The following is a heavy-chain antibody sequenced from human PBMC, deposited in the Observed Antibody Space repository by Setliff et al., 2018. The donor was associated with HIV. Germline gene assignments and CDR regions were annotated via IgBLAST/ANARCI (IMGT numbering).Heavy chain of an antibody. J-gene: IGHJ4*02. V-gene: IGHV3-NL1*01. CDR3: AKGGYGGAYYVAGY. Sequence: GGSLRLSCAASGFTFSNYGINWVRQAPGKGLEWVSTVGAVGGPTHYADFVKGRFTIARDDTKNTVSLQMTNLEPGDTAMYYCAKGGYGGAYYVAGYWGQGTKVTVS. CDR2: VGAVGGPT. D-gene: IGHD5-18*01. CDR1: GFTFSNYG.